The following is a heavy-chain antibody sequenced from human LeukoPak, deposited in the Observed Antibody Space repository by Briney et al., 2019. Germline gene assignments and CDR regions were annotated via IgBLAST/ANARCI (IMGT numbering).Heavy chain of an antibody. CDR2: INHSGST. D-gene: IGHD5-12*01. CDR3: ARGPRGYSGYDTEFDY. Sequence: PSETLSLTCAVYGGSFSGYYWSWIRQPPGKGLEWIGEINHSGSTNHNPSLKSRVTMSVDTSKNQFSLKLSSVTAADTAVYYCARGPRGYSGYDTEFDYWGQGTLVTVSS. J-gene: IGHJ4*02. CDR1: GGSFSGYY. V-gene: IGHV4-34*01.